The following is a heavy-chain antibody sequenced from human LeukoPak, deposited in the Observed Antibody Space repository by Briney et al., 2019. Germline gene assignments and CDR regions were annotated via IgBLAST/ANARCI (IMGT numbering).Heavy chain of an antibody. Sequence: PSETLSLTCTVSGYSISTGYYWDWIRQPPGKGLEWIGTFYHGGSTYYNPSLKSRVTISVDTSKNQFSLNLTSVTAADTAVYYCARSPEPLNWFDPWGQGTLVTVSS. J-gene: IGHJ5*02. V-gene: IGHV4-38-2*02. CDR2: FYHGGST. CDR3: ARSPEPLNWFDP. D-gene: IGHD2-2*01. CDR1: GYSISTGYY.